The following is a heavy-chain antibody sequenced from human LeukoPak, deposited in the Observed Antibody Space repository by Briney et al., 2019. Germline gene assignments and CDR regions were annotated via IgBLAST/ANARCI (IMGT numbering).Heavy chain of an antibody. J-gene: IGHJ3*02. CDR1: GFTFSNYV. Sequence: PGGSLRLSCVASGFTFSNYVMHWVRQAPGKGLEWVAVISYDGSNKYYADSVKGRFTISRDNSKNTLYLQMNSLRAEDTAVYYCARDFYGGAPLDIWGQGTMVTVSS. V-gene: IGHV3-30-3*01. D-gene: IGHD4-23*01. CDR3: ARDFYGGAPLDI. CDR2: ISYDGSNK.